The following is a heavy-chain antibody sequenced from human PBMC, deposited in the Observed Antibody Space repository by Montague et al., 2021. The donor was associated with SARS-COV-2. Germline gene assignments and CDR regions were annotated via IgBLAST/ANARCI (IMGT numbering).Heavy chain of an antibody. CDR3: ARGPRITMIVVVITDIWFDP. D-gene: IGHD3-22*01. Sequence: SETLSLTCAVYGGSVSDYYWSWIRQPAGKGLEWIGEINHSGSTDXSPSLQSRVTTSVDTSKNQFSLKLTSVTAADTAVYYCARGPRITMIVVVITDIWFDPWGQGTLVTVSS. CDR2: INHSGST. J-gene: IGHJ5*02. V-gene: IGHV4-34*01. CDR1: GGSVSDYY.